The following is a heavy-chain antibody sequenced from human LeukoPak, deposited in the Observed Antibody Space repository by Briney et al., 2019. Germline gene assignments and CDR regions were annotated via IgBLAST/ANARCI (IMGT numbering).Heavy chain of an antibody. CDR2: IKSKTDDETA. J-gene: IGHJ4*02. D-gene: IGHD1-26*01. CDR3: TTDLRWELPPTDY. V-gene: IGHV3-15*01. Sequence: PGGSLRLSCAASGSTFSNAWMSWVRQAPGKGLEWVGRIKSKTDDETAEYAAPVKGRFTISRDDSKNTLYLQMNSLKTEDTGVYYCTTDLRWELPPTDYWGQGTLVTVSS. CDR1: GSTFSNAW.